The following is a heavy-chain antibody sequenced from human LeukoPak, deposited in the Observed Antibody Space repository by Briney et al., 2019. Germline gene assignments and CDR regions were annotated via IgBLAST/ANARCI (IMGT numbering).Heavy chain of an antibody. Sequence: GGSLRLSCVASGFTFSSYGMHWVRQAPGKGLEWVAVISYDGSNGDYADSLKGRFTISRDNSKNTLYLQMNSLRAEDTAVYYCANDYSNYYSYGMDVWGQGTTVTVSS. J-gene: IGHJ6*02. V-gene: IGHV3-30*18. CDR1: GFTFSSYG. CDR2: ISYDGSNG. CDR3: ANDYSNYYSYGMDV. D-gene: IGHD4-11*01.